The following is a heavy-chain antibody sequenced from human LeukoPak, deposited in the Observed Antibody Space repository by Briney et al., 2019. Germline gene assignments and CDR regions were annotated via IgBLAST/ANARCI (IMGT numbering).Heavy chain of an antibody. J-gene: IGHJ2*01. D-gene: IGHD3-22*01. CDR2: INPNGGSP. Sequence: ASVKVSCKASGYTFTDFYMHWVRQAPGQGLEWMGIINPNGGSPSYAQKFQGRVTMTRGTSTSTVYMELSSLRSDDTAMYYCARDPRLSSGYSTGILWYFDLWGRGTLVTVSS. CDR3: ARDPRLSSGYSTGILWYFDL. CDR1: GYTFTDFY. V-gene: IGHV1-46*01.